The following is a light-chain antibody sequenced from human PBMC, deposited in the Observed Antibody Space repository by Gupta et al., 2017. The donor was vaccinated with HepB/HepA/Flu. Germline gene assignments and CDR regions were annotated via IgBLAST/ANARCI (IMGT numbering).Light chain of an antibody. Sequence: DIVMTQSPDSLVVSLGERATINCKSSQSVLYSSNNKNYLAWYQQKPGQPPKVLIYWASTRESGVPDRFSGGGSGTDFTLTISSLQAEDVAVYYCQQYDSTPRSFGQGTKMEIK. CDR2: WAS. V-gene: IGKV4-1*01. CDR3: QQYDSTPRS. J-gene: IGKJ2*04. CDR1: QSVLYSSNNKNY.